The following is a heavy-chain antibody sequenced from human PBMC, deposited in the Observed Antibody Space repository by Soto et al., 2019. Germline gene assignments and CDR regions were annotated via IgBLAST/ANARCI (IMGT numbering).Heavy chain of an antibody. J-gene: IGHJ4*02. CDR2: INSDGSST. V-gene: IGHV3-74*01. Sequence: EVQLVESGGGLVQPGGSLSLSCAASGFTFSSYWMHWVRQAPGKGLVWVSRINSDGSSTSYADSVKGRFTISRDNAKNTLYLQMNSLRAEDTAVYYCARGSYYDSSGYYLYYFDYWGQGTLVTVSS. CDR3: ARGSYYDSSGYYLYYFDY. CDR1: GFTFSSYW. D-gene: IGHD3-22*01.